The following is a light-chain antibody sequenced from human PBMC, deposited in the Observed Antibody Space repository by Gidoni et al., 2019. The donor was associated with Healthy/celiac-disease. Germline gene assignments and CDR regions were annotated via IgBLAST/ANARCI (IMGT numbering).Light chain of an antibody. V-gene: IGKV3-11*01. CDR2: DAS. J-gene: IGKJ1*01. CDR3: QQRSNWPT. Sequence: IVLTQSPATLSLPPGERATLSCRASQNVSSYLAWYQQKPGQAPRLLIYDASNRATGIPARFSGSGSGTDFTLTISSLEPEDFAVYCCQQRSNWPTFGQGTKVEIK. CDR1: QNVSSY.